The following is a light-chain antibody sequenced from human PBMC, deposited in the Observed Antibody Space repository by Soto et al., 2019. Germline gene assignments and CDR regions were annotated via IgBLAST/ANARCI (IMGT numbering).Light chain of an antibody. CDR1: QSISSW. CDR3: QQYNSYSPYT. CDR2: KAS. Sequence: DIQMTQSPSTLSASVGDRVTITCRASQSISSWLAWYQQKPGKAPKLLIYKASSLESGVPSRFSGSRSGTEFTLTISSLQPDDFATSYCQQYNSYSPYTFGQGTKLEIK. J-gene: IGKJ2*01. V-gene: IGKV1-5*03.